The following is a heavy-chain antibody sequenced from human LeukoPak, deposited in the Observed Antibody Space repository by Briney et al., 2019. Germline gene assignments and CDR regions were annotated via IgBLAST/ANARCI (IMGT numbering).Heavy chain of an antibody. D-gene: IGHD2-2*01. V-gene: IGHV1-2*06. Sequence: ASVKVSCKASGYTFTGYYMHRVRQAPGQGLEWMGRINPNSGGTNYAQKFQGRVTMTRDTSISTAYMELSRLRSDDTAVYYCAREARAGYCSSTSCAYGMDVWGQGTTVTVSS. CDR1: GYTFTGYY. J-gene: IGHJ6*02. CDR3: AREARAGYCSSTSCAYGMDV. CDR2: INPNSGGT.